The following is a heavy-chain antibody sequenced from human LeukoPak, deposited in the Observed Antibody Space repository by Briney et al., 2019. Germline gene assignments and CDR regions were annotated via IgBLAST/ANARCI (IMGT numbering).Heavy chain of an antibody. CDR3: ARSVPQDYYYGMDV. Sequence: GGSLRLSCAASGFTASSNYMSWVRQAPGKGLEWVSVIYSGGSTYYADSVKGRFTISRDNSKNTLYLQMNSLRAEDTAVYYCARSVPQDYYYGMDVWGQGTTVTVSS. V-gene: IGHV3-66*01. CDR2: IYSGGST. J-gene: IGHJ6*02. CDR1: GFTASSNY.